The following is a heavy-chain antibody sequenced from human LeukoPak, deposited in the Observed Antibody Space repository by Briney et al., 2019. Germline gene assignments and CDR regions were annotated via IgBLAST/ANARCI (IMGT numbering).Heavy chain of an antibody. CDR2: MNPNSGNT. V-gene: IGHV1-8*02. CDR3: AREDYYDSGSNDY. CDR1: GYIFTSYD. D-gene: IGHD3-22*01. J-gene: IGHJ4*02. Sequence: ASVKVSRKASGYIFTSYDINWVRQAPGQGLEWMGWMNPNSGNTAYAQKFQGRVTITRNTSISTAYMELSSLRSEDTAVYYCAREDYYDSGSNDYWGQGTLVTVSS.